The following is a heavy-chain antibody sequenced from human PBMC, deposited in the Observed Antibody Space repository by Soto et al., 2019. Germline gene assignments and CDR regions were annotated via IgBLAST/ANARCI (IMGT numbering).Heavy chain of an antibody. D-gene: IGHD1-1*01. CDR1: GYTFTSYA. CDR2: INAGNGNT. CDR3: ASSRIQLEPYGMDV. J-gene: IGHJ6*02. V-gene: IGHV1-3*05. Sequence: QVQLVQSGAEEKKPGASVKVSCKASGYTFTSYAIHWVRQAPGQRLEWMGWINAGNGNTKYSQKFQGRVTITRDTSASTAYMDLSSLRSEDTAVYYGASSRIQLEPYGMDVWGQGTTVTVSS.